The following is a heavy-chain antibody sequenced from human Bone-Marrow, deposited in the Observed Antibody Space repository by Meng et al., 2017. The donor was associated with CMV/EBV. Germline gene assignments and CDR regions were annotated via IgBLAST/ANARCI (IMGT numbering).Heavy chain of an antibody. Sequence: SVKVSCKASGYTFTRYDIMWVRQATGQGLEWMGGIIPILGIANYAQKFQGRVTITADKSTSTAYMELSSLRSEDTAVYYCARGKGKLERHYYYGMDVWGQGTTVTVSS. J-gene: IGHJ6*02. CDR3: ARGKGKLERHYYYGMDV. CDR1: GYTFTRYD. CDR2: IIPILGIA. V-gene: IGHV1-69*10. D-gene: IGHD1-1*01.